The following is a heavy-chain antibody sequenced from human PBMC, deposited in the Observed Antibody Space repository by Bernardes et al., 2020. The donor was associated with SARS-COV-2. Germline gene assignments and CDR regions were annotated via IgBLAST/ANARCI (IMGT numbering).Heavy chain of an antibody. D-gene: IGHD1-26*01. CDR1: GGSISRGGYY. J-gene: IGHJ2*01. CDR2: IHYSGST. CDR3: ARSTRKEGGLGGYWYFEL. Sequence: SETLSLTCTVSGGSISRGGYYWTWIRQHPGKGLEWIGYIHYSGSTYYNPSLKSRVIISLDTSENQFSLKLSSVTAADTAVYYCARSTRKEGGLGGYWYFELWGRGTLVTVSS. V-gene: IGHV4-31*03.